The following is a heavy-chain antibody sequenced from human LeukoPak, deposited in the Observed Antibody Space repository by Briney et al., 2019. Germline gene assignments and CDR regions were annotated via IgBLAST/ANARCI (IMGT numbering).Heavy chain of an antibody. CDR2: IIPIFGTA. Sequence: ASVKVSCKASGGTFSSYAISWVRQAPGRGLEWMGGIIPIFGTANYAQKFQGRVTITADESTSTAYMELSSLRSEDTAVYYCAREQPNYGDYAFDYWGQGTLVTVSS. CDR3: AREQPNYGDYAFDY. V-gene: IGHV1-69*13. CDR1: GGTFSSYA. D-gene: IGHD4-17*01. J-gene: IGHJ4*02.